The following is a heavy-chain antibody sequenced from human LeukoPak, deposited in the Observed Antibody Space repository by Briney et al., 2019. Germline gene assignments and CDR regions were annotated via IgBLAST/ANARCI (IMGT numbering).Heavy chain of an antibody. Sequence: GGSLRLSCAVSGFTFSSYAMHWVRQAPGKGLEWVAVISYDGRNKYYADSVKGRFAISRDNSKNTLYLQMNSLRAEDTAVYYCARGGSSRSFDYWGQGTLVTVSS. CDR1: GFTFSSYA. V-gene: IGHV3-30*09. D-gene: IGHD6-13*01. J-gene: IGHJ4*02. CDR2: ISYDGRNK. CDR3: ARGGSSRSFDY.